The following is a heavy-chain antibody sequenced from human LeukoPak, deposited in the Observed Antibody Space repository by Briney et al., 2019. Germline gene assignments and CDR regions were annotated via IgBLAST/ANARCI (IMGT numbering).Heavy chain of an antibody. J-gene: IGHJ4*02. V-gene: IGHV3-21*06. CDR3: PRTPSENYFDL. CDR2: IDSSGGYM. CDR1: GFTFNTYS. Sequence: GGSLRLSCEASGFTFNTYSMNWARQAPGKGLEWVSSIDSSGGYMFYADSVKGRFIISRDNAKDSLYLQMNSLRVEDTAVYFCPRTPSENYFDLWGQGTLVTVAS.